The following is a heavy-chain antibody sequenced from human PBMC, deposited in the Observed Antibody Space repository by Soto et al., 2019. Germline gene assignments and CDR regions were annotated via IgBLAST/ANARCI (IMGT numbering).Heavy chain of an antibody. CDR1: GYTFTSYY. CDR3: ARRNHGSGAFDI. J-gene: IGHJ3*02. V-gene: IGHV1-46*01. Sequence: GASVKVSCKASGYTFTSYYMHWVRQAPGQGLEWMGIINPSGGSTSYAQKFQGRVTITRNTSISTAYMELSSLRSEDTAVYYCARRNHGSGAFDIWGQGTMVTVSS. CDR2: INPSGGST. D-gene: IGHD3-10*01.